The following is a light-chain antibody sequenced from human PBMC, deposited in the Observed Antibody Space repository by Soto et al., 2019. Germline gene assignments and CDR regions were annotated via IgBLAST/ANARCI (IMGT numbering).Light chain of an antibody. Sequence: EIVLTQSPGTLSLSPGERATLSCRASQSLTTGSYLAWYQQKPGQAPRLLIYGATSRATGIPDGFSGSGSGTDFNLTVNRLAPEDFAVYYCHQYATSPRTVGQGTKVAIK. CDR2: GAT. J-gene: IGKJ1*01. CDR3: HQYATSPRT. V-gene: IGKV3-20*01. CDR1: QSLTTGSY.